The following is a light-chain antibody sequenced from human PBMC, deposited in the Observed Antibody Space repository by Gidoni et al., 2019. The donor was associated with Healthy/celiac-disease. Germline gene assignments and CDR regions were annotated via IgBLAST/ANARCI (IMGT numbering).Light chain of an antibody. Sequence: DIQMTQSPSSLSASVGDRVTITCRASQTVDNYLNWYQQQPGKAPKLLIYAASSLQSGVPSRFSGSGSGTDFTLTISSLQSEDFATYYCQQSYTSPLTFGGGTKVEIK. V-gene: IGKV1-39*01. CDR3: QQSYTSPLT. J-gene: IGKJ4*01. CDR2: AAS. CDR1: QTVDNY.